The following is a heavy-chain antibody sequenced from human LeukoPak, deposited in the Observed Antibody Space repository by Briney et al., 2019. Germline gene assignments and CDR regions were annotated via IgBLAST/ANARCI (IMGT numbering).Heavy chain of an antibody. CDR1: GFTFSSYG. CDR3: TGNYYGSGSYADFDY. D-gene: IGHD3-10*01. CDR2: ISYDGSNK. J-gene: IGHJ4*02. Sequence: PGGSLRLSCAASGFTFSSYGMHWVRQAPGKGLEWVAVISYDGSNKYYADSVKGRLTISRDNSKNSLYLQMDSLKTEDTAVYYCTGNYYGSGSYADFDYWGQGTLVTVSS. V-gene: IGHV3-30*03.